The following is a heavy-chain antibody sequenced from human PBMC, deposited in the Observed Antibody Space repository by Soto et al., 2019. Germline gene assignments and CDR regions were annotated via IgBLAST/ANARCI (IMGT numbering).Heavy chain of an antibody. CDR2: IINIFGTA. Sequence: QVQLVQSGAEVKKPGSSVKVSCKASGGTFSNHVISWVRQAPGQGLEWMGGIINIFGTANYAQKFQGRVTIPADESTSTAHMELSSLRSEDTAVYYCARGPYEFWSGYYRPDFHSGMDVWGQGTTVTVSS. D-gene: IGHD3-3*01. J-gene: IGHJ6*02. CDR1: GGTFSNHV. V-gene: IGHV1-69*12. CDR3: ARGPYEFWSGYYRPDFHSGMDV.